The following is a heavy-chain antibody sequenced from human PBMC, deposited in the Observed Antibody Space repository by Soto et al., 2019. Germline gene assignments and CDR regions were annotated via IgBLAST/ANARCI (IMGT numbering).Heavy chain of an antibody. CDR3: ARGNGRGSYRPTPYFDY. J-gene: IGHJ4*02. V-gene: IGHV4-31*03. CDR2: IYYSGST. D-gene: IGHD1-26*01. Sequence: QVQLQESGPGLVKPSQTLSLTCTVSGGSISSGGYYWSWIRQHPGKGLEWIGYIYYSGSTYYNPSLKSRVTISVDTSKNQFSLKLSSVTAADTAVYYCARGNGRGSYRPTPYFDYWGQGTLVTVSS. CDR1: GGSISSGGYY.